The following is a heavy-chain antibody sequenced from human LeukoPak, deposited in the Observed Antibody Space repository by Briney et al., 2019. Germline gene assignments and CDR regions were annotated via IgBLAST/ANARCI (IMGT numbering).Heavy chain of an antibody. J-gene: IGHJ4*02. CDR2: ISGSGGST. CDR3: AKAQVDYSNGDY. Sequence: GGSLRLSCAASGFTFSSYGMSWVRQAPGKGLEWVSAISGSGGSTYYADSVKGRFTISRDNSKNTLYLQMNSLRAEDTAVYYCAKAQVDYSNGDYWGQGTLVTVSS. V-gene: IGHV3-23*01. CDR1: GFTFSSYG. D-gene: IGHD4-11*01.